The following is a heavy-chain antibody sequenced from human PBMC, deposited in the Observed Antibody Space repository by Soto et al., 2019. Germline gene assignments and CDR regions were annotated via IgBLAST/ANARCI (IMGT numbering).Heavy chain of an antibody. Sequence: EVQLLESGGGLVQPGGSLRLSCAASGFTFSSYAMSWVRQAPGKGLEWVSAISGSGGSTYYADSVKGRFTISRDNAKNSLYLQMNSLRAEDTAVYYCARCIAGPNTPLDYWGQGTLVTVSS. J-gene: IGHJ4*02. CDR3: ARCIAGPNTPLDY. CDR1: GFTFSSYA. CDR2: ISGSGGST. D-gene: IGHD6-13*01. V-gene: IGHV3-23*01.